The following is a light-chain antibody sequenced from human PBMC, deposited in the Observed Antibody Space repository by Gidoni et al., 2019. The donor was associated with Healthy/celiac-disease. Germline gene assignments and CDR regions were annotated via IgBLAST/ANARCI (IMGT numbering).Light chain of an antibody. V-gene: IGKV1-5*03. CDR1: QSISSW. CDR2: KAS. CDR3: QQYNSYSLT. Sequence: DIQMTQSPSTLSASVGDRVTITCRASQSISSWLSWYQQKPGKAPKLLIYKASSLESGVPSRFSGSGSGTEFTLTISSLQPDDFATYYCQQYNSYSLTFGGGTKVEIK. J-gene: IGKJ4*01.